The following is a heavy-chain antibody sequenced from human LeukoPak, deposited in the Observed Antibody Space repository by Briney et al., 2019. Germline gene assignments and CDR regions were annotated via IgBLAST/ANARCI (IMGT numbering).Heavy chain of an antibody. J-gene: IGHJ3*02. CDR2: MSYDGSNK. Sequence: GGSLRLSCAASGFTFSSYGMHWVRQAPGKGLEWVAVMSYDGSNKYYADSVKGRFTISRDNSKNTLYLQMNSLRAEDTAVYYCANQAVAGIGAFDIWGQGTMVTVSS. D-gene: IGHD6-19*01. CDR1: GFTFSSYG. V-gene: IGHV3-30*18. CDR3: ANQAVAGIGAFDI.